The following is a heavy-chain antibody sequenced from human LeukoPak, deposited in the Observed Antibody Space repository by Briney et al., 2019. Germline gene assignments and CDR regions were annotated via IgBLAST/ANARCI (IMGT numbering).Heavy chain of an antibody. V-gene: IGHV3-48*01. CDR2: ISSSSSTI. CDR1: GFTFSSYS. J-gene: IGHJ4*02. D-gene: IGHD3-3*01. Sequence: GGSLRLSCAASGFTFSSYSMNWVRQAPGKGLEWVSYISSSSSTIYYADSVKGRFTISRDNAKNSLYLQMNSLRAEDTAVYYCARNRDRFLEWLLSFDYWGQGTLVTVSS. CDR3: ARNRDRFLEWLLSFDY.